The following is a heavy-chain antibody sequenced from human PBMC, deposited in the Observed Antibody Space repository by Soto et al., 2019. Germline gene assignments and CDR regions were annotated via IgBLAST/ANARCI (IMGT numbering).Heavy chain of an antibody. CDR1: GGSISSYY. J-gene: IGHJ3*02. D-gene: IGHD4-17*01. CDR3: ARHDYGDTAAFDI. CDR2: IYYSGST. V-gene: IGHV4-59*08. Sequence: QVQLQESGPGLVKPSETLSLTCTVSGGSISSYYWSWIRQPPGKGLEWIGYIYYSGSTNYNPSLKSRVTISVDTSKNQFSLKLSSVTAADTAVYYCARHDYGDTAAFDIWGQGTMVTVSS.